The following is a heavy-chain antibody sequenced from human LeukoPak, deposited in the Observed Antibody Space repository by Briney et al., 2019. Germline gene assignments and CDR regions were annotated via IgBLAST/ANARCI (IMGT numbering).Heavy chain of an antibody. D-gene: IGHD3-10*01. Sequence: NPSETLSLTCAVYGGSFSGYYWSWIRQPPGKGLEWIGEINHSGSTNYNPSLKSRVTISVDTSKNQFSLKLSSVTAADTAVYYCASNLYGSGDYWGQGTLVTVSS. CDR1: GGSFSGYY. CDR2: INHSGST. J-gene: IGHJ4*02. V-gene: IGHV4-34*01. CDR3: ASNLYGSGDY.